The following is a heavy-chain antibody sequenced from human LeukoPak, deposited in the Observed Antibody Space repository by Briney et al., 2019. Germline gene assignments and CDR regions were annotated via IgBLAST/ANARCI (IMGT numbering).Heavy chain of an antibody. V-gene: IGHV3-9*01. D-gene: IGHD4-17*01. CDR3: AKDYGDHGYFDY. CDR2: ISWNSGSI. J-gene: IGHJ4*02. Sequence: GGSLRLSCAASGFTFDDYAMHWVRQAPGKGLEWVSGISWNSGSIGYADSVKGRFTISRDNAKNSLYLQMNSLRAEDTALYYCAKDYGDHGYFDYWGRGTLVTVSS. CDR1: GFTFDDYA.